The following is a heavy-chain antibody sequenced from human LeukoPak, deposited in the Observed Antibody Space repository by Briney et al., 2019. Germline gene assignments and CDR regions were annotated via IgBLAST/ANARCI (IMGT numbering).Heavy chain of an antibody. D-gene: IGHD1-26*01. Sequence: GGSLRLSCAASGFTFSSYGMHWVRQAPGKGLERVAIISYDGSNEYYADSVKGRFTISRDNSKNKLYLQMNSLRAEDTAVYYCAKPKYSGSDRNFDYWGQGTLVTVSS. CDR1: GFTFSSYG. CDR2: ISYDGSNE. V-gene: IGHV3-30*18. J-gene: IGHJ4*02. CDR3: AKPKYSGSDRNFDY.